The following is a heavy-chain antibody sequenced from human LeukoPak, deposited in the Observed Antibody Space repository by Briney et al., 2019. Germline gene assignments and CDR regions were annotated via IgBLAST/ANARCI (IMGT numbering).Heavy chain of an antibody. CDR3: ARLSAAAQTYYYYTDV. J-gene: IGHJ6*03. V-gene: IGHV4-59*01. D-gene: IGHD6-13*01. Sequence: PSETLSLTCTVSGGSISSYYWSWIRQPPGKGLEWIGYIYYSGSTNYNPSLKSRVTISVDTSKNQFSLKLSSVTAADTAVYYCARLSAAAQTYYYYTDVWGKGTTVTVSS. CDR2: IYYSGST. CDR1: GGSISSYY.